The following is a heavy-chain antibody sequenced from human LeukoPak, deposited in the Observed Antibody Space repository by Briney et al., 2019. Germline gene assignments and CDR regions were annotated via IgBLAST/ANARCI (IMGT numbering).Heavy chain of an antibody. Sequence: SETLSLTCTVSGGSISSSSYSWGWIRQPPGKGLEWIGSIYYSGSTYYNPSLKSRVTISVDTSKNQFSLKLSSVTAADTAVYYCARLRWNQLLFLGWFDPWGQGTLVTVSS. J-gene: IGHJ5*02. CDR2: IYYSGST. CDR1: GGSISSSSYS. V-gene: IGHV4-39*01. D-gene: IGHD2-2*01. CDR3: ARLRWNQLLFLGWFDP.